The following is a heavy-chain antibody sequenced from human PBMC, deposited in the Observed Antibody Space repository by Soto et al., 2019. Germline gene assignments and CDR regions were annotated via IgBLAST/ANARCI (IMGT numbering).Heavy chain of an antibody. D-gene: IGHD2-2*01. CDR3: ARENQLLPFDY. CDR2: INPSGGST. CDR1: GYTFTSYY. J-gene: IGHJ4*02. V-gene: IGHV1-46*01. Sequence: ASVKVSCKASGYTFTSYYMHWVRQAPGQGLEWMGIINPSGGSTSYAQKFQGRVTMTRDTSTSTVYTELSSLRSEDTAVYYCARENQLLPFDYWGQGTLVTVSS.